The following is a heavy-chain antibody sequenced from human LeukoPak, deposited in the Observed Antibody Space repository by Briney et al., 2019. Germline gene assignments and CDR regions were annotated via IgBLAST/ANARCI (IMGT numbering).Heavy chain of an antibody. CDR3: AKERAVAGPINY. J-gene: IGHJ4*02. Sequence: PGGSLRLSCAPSGFTFSSYAMSSVRQAPGKGLEVVSAITCSGGSTYYADSVKGRFTISRDNSKNTLYLQMNSLRAEDRAVYYCAKERAVAGPINYWGQGTLVSVSS. V-gene: IGHV3-23*01. CDR2: ITCSGGST. CDR1: GFTFSSYA. D-gene: IGHD6-19*01.